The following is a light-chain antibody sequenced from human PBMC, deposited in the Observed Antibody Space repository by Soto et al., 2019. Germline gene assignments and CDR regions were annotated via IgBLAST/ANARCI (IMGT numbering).Light chain of an antibody. Sequence: QSVLTQPASVSGSPGQSLAISCTGTRSDIGGYDYVSWYQQYPGKAPKLMIYDVSNRPSGVSERFSGSKSANTASMTISGLQAEDEADYYCNSYTTSSSLYVFGTGTKVTVL. CDR3: NSYTTSSSLYV. CDR2: DVS. V-gene: IGLV2-14*01. CDR1: RSDIGGYDY. J-gene: IGLJ1*01.